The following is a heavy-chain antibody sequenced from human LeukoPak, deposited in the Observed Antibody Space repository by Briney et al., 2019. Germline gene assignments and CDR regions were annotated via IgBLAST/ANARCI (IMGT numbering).Heavy chain of an antibody. V-gene: IGHV4-59*12. D-gene: IGHD3-3*01. CDR1: GGSISSYY. CDR3: ARAEDLYDFWSGYYLRGAFDI. J-gene: IGHJ3*02. CDR2: IYYSGST. Sequence: PSETLSLTCTVSGGSISSYYWSWIRQPPGKGLECIGYIYYSGSTNYNPSLKSRVTISVDTSKNQFSLKLSSVTAADTAVYYCARAEDLYDFWSGYYLRGAFDIWGQGTMVTVSS.